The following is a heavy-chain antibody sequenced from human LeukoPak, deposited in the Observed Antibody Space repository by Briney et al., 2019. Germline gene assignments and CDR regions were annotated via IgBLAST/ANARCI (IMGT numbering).Heavy chain of an antibody. CDR2: ISINSGGT. Sequence: PGGSLRLSCAASGFTFSSYAMTWVRQAPGKGLEWVSCISINSGGTSYADSVKGRFTISRDNSKNTLYLQMNSLRAEDTAVYYCARRAGAYSHPYDYWGQGTLVTVSS. D-gene: IGHD4/OR15-4a*01. J-gene: IGHJ4*02. CDR1: GFTFSSYA. CDR3: ARRAGAYSHPYDY. V-gene: IGHV3-23*01.